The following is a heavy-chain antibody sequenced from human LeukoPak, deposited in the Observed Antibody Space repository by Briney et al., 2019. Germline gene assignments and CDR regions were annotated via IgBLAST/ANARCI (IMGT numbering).Heavy chain of an antibody. V-gene: IGHV3-7*01. J-gene: IGHJ4*02. CDR2: IKQDGSEK. D-gene: IGHD3-9*01. CDR1: GFTFSSYW. CDR3: ARDVNVLRCFDLLPPVAY. Sequence: PGGSLRLSCAASGFTFSSYWMSWVRQAPGKGLEWVANIKQDGSEKYYVDSVKGRFTISRDNAKNSLYLQMNSLRAEDTAVYYCARDVNVLRCFDLLPPVAYWGQGPLVIVSS.